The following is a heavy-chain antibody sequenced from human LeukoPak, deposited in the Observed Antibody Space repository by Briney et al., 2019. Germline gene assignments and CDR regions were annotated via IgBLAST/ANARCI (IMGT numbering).Heavy chain of an antibody. J-gene: IGHJ4*02. Sequence: GGYLRLFCAASGFTFSRYAMHWVRQAPGKGLEGVAVISYDGSNKYYADSVKGRFTISRDNSKNTLYLQMNSLRAEDTAVYYCAKGQWLTRGSYYFDYWGQGTLVTVSS. CDR2: ISYDGSNK. CDR3: AKGQWLTRGSYYFDY. V-gene: IGHV3-30-3*01. D-gene: IGHD6-19*01. CDR1: GFTFSRYA.